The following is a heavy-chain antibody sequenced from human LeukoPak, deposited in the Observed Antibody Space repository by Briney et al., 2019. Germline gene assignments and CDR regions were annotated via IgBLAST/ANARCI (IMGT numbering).Heavy chain of an antibody. CDR1: GGSISSGSYY. CDR3: AKNGDFCLEY. Sequence: SETLSLTCTVSGGSISSGSYYWSWIRQPAGKGLEWIGRIYTSGSTNYNPSLKSRVTISVDKSKNQFSLQLASMTAADTAVYYCAKNGDFCLEYWGQGTLVTVSS. V-gene: IGHV4-61*02. CDR2: IYTSGST. J-gene: IGHJ4*02. D-gene: IGHD3-16*01.